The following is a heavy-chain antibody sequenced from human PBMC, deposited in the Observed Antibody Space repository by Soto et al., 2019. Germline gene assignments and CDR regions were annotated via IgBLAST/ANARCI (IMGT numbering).Heavy chain of an antibody. J-gene: IGHJ6*02. V-gene: IGHV1-2*02. Sequence: ASVKVSCKASGYTFTGYYVHWVRQAPGQGLEWMGWINPNSGDTYLAQRFQGRVTMNRDTSIGTAYMELRGLTSDDTAEYYCAKGGAIVASVIRLYLYKAMDVCGQGPSVTVSS. CDR2: INPNSGDT. CDR3: AKGGAIVASVIRLYLYKAMDV. D-gene: IGHD5-12*01. CDR1: GYTFTGYY.